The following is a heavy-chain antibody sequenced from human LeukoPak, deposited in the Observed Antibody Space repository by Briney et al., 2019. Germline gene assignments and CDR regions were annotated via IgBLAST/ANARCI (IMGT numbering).Heavy chain of an antibody. J-gene: IGHJ3*02. D-gene: IGHD3-10*01. Sequence: SETLSLTCAVYGGSFSGYYWSWIRQPPGKGLEWIGEINHSGSTNYNPSLKSRVTISVDTSKNQFSLKLSSVTAADTAVFYCARRIRGVNDAFDIWGQGTMVTVSS. CDR2: INHSGST. V-gene: IGHV4-34*01. CDR1: GGSFSGYY. CDR3: ARRIRGVNDAFDI.